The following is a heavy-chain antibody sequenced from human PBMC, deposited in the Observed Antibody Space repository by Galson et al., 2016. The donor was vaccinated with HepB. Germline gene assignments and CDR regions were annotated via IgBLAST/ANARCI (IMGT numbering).Heavy chain of an antibody. J-gene: IGHJ4*02. V-gene: IGHV4-31*03. CDR2: ISYSGST. Sequence: LSLTCTVSGGSISSGDYYWSWIRQHPGKGLEWIGYISYSGSTYYNPSLKSRVTISVDTSKNQFSLKLSSVTAADTAVYYCARVGRLDFWSGFYVPPFDFWGQETLVTVSS. CDR3: ARVGRLDFWSGFYVPPFDF. CDR1: GGSISSGDYY. D-gene: IGHD3-3*01.